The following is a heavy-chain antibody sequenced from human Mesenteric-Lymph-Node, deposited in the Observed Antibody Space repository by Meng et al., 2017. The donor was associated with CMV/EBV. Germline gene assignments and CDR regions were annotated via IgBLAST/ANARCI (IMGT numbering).Heavy chain of an antibody. CDR3: ARGRRRGSSSWYGGFDY. Sequence: TFTSYDINWVRQATGQGLEWMGWMNPNSGSTGCAQKFQGRVTITRNTSISTAYMELSSLRSEDTAVYYCARGRRRGSSSWYGGFDYWGQGTLVTVSS. D-gene: IGHD6-13*01. CDR2: MNPNSGST. V-gene: IGHV1-8*03. J-gene: IGHJ4*02. CDR1: TFTSYD.